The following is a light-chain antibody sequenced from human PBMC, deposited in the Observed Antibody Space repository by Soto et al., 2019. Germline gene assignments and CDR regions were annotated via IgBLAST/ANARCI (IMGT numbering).Light chain of an antibody. CDR3: QQYNSLWT. V-gene: IGKV1-5*03. CDR2: NAS. Sequence: IQMTQAPSTLSASVGDRVTITCRASQTIFTWLAWYQQKPGKAPKLLIYNASSLESGVPSRFTGSGSGTEFTLTISSLQPDDFATYYSQQYNSLWTFGQVTKVDIK. J-gene: IGKJ1*01. CDR1: QTIFTW.